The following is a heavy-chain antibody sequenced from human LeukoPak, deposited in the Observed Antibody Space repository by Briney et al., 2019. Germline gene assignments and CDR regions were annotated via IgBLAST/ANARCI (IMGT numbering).Heavy chain of an antibody. CDR1: GFTFDDYA. D-gene: IGHD4-23*01. J-gene: IGHJ3*02. CDR3: AKDLSVEVSTGAFDI. V-gene: IGHV3-9*01. CDR2: ISWNSGSI. Sequence: PGRSLRLSCAASGFTFDDYAMHWVRQAPGKGLEWVSGISWNSGSIGYADSVKGRFTISRDNAKNSLYLQMNSLRAEDTALYYCAKDLSVEVSTGAFDIWGQGTMVTVSS.